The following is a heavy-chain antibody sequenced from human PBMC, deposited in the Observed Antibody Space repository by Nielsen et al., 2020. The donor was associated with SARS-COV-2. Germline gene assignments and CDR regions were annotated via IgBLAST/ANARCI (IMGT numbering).Heavy chain of an antibody. CDR1: GYSFTSYW. V-gene: IGHV5-10-1*01. Sequence: KVSCKGSGYSFTSYWISWVRQMPGKGLEWMGRIDPSDSYTNYSPSFQGRVTISADKSISTAYLQWSSLKASDTAMYFCARHRVSEVATLGYWGQGTLVTVSS. CDR2: IDPSDSYT. D-gene: IGHD5-12*01. J-gene: IGHJ4*02. CDR3: ARHRVSEVATLGY.